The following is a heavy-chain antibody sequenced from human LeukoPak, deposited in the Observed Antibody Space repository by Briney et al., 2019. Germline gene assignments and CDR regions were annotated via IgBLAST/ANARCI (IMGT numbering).Heavy chain of an antibody. V-gene: IGHV1-46*01. CDR2: INPSGGST. CDR1: GYTFTSYY. CDR3: ARARHYDFWSGYYTGSNFDY. J-gene: IGHJ4*02. Sequence: ASVKVSCKASGYTFTSYYMHWVRQAPGQGLEWMGIINPSGGSTSYAQKFQGRVTMTRDTSTSTVYMELSSLRSEDTAVYYCARARHYDFWSGYYTGSNFDYWGQGTLVTVSS. D-gene: IGHD3-3*01.